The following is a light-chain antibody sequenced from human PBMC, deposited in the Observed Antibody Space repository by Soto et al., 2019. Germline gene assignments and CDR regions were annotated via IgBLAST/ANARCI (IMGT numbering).Light chain of an antibody. Sequence: DIQMTQSPSPLSASVGDRVTITCRPSQNISTSLAWYQQKSGRAPKLLIYDVSNLESGVPSRFSGSGSGTEFSLTIRGLQPDDFATYYCQQYDSYRTFGQGTTVEVK. CDR2: DVS. CDR3: QQYDSYRT. J-gene: IGKJ1*01. V-gene: IGKV1-5*01. CDR1: QNISTS.